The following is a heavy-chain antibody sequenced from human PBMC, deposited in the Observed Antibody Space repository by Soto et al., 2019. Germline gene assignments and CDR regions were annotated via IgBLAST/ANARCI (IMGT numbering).Heavy chain of an antibody. V-gene: IGHV1-18*01. D-gene: IGHD3-10*01. CDR1: GYTFTSYG. CDR3: ARDSRRNVLLWFGELLTLDY. CDR2: ISAYNGNT. Sequence: ASVKVSCKASGYTFTSYGISWVRQAPGQGLEWMGWISAYNGNTNYAQKLQGRVTMTTDTSTSTAYMELRSLRSDDTAVYYCARDSRRNVLLWFGELLTLDYWGQGTLVTVSS. J-gene: IGHJ4*02.